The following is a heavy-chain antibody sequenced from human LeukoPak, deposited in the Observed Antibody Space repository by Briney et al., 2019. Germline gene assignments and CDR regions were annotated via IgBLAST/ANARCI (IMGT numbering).Heavy chain of an antibody. CDR3: ARAHIVVVPAAISGWFDP. V-gene: IGHV4-31*11. J-gene: IGHJ5*02. D-gene: IGHD2-2*01. CDR2: IYYSGST. Sequence: PSQTLSLTCAVSGGSISSGGYSWSWIRQPPGKGLEWIGYIYYSGSTYYNPSLKSRVTISVDTSKNQFSLKLSSVTAADTAVYYCARAHIVVVPAAISGWFDPWGQGTLVTVSS. CDR1: GGSISSGGYS.